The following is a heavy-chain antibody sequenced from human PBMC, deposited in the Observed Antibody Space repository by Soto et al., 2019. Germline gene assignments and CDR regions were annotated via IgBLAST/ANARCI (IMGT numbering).Heavy chain of an antibody. Sequence: PSETLSLTCAVYGGSFSGYYWSWIRQPPGKGLEWIGEINHSGSTNYNPSLKSRVTISVDTSKNQFSLKLSSVTAADTAVYYCARLRESQRFLEWLLSKDAFDIWGQGTMVTVSS. CDR3: ARLRESQRFLEWLLSKDAFDI. CDR2: INHSGST. V-gene: IGHV4-34*01. J-gene: IGHJ3*02. CDR1: GGSFSGYY. D-gene: IGHD3-3*01.